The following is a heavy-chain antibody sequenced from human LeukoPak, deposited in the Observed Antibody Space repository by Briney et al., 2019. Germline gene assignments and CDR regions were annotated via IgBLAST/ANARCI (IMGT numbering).Heavy chain of an antibody. CDR2: IDNSGST. CDR1: GFMFNTYA. J-gene: IGHJ4*02. Sequence: GGSLRLSCAASGFMFNTYAMSWVRQAPGKGLEWVSVIDNSGSTYYADSVKGRFTISRDNSKNTVYLQMNSLRVEDTAVYYCARDGSSRSLGNWGQGTLVSVSS. V-gene: IGHV3-53*01. CDR3: ARDGSSRSLGN.